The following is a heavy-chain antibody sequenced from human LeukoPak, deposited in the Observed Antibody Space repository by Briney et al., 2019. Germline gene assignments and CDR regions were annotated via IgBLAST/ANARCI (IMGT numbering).Heavy chain of an antibody. D-gene: IGHD4/OR15-4a*01. V-gene: IGHV1-18*01. Sequence: ASVKVSCKASGGTFSSYAISWVRQAPGQGLEWMGWISAYNGNTKYAQKLQGRVTMTTDTSTSTAYMELRSLRSDDTAVYYCASGSSYGGDFDYWGQGTLVTVSS. CDR2: ISAYNGNT. CDR1: GGTFSSYA. J-gene: IGHJ4*02. CDR3: ASGSSYGGDFDY.